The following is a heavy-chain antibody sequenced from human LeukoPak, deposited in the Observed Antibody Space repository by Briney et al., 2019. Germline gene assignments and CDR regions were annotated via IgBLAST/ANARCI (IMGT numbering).Heavy chain of an antibody. J-gene: IGHJ4*02. V-gene: IGHV1-18*01. CDR2: ISGYNAHT. CDR1: GYTFTSYA. CDR3: ARDGIHDRDGYDGPVDY. D-gene: IGHD5-12*01. Sequence: ASVKVSCKASGYTFTSYAISWVRQAPGQGLEWMGWISGYNAHTNYAQTLQGRVTMRTDTSTSTAYMEVRSLRSDDTAVYYCARDGIHDRDGYDGPVDYRGQGTLVTVSS.